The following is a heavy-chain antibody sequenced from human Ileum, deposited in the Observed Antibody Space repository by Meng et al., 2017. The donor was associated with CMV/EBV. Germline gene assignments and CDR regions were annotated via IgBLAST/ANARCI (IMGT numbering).Heavy chain of an antibody. CDR2: MSGSGRAI. J-gene: IGHJ4*02. D-gene: IGHD6-6*01. Sequence: GESLKISCAASGFTFSDYYMIWIHQSPGKGLEWISYMSGSGRAIYYADSVKGRATISRDNAKNSPFLQLNNLRGEDTGLYFCARHLIAARAFDYWGQGSLVTVSS. CDR1: GFTFSDYY. CDR3: ARHLIAARAFDY. V-gene: IGHV3-11*01.